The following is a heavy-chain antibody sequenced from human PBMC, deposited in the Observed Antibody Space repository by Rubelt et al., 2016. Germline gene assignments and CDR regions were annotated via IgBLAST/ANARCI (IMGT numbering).Heavy chain of an antibody. CDR3: ARDGGEEYCSGGSCYEPDY. CDR2: ISYDGSNK. CDR1: GFTFSSYA. D-gene: IGHD2-15*01. J-gene: IGHJ4*02. V-gene: IGHV3-30*04. Sequence: GQLVESGGGVVQPGRSLRLSCAASGFTFSSYAMHWVRQAPGKGLEWVAVISYDGSNKYYADSVKGRFTISRDNSKNTLSLQMNSLRSEDTAVYYCARDGGEEYCSGGSCYEPDYWGQGTLVTVSS.